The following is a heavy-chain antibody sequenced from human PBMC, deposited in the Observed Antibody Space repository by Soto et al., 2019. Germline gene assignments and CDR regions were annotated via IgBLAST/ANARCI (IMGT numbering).Heavy chain of an antibody. CDR2: IYYSGST. Sequence: SETLSLTCTVSGGSISSYYWSWIRQPPGKGLEWIGYIYYSGSTNYNPSLKSRVTISVDTSKNQFSLKLSSVTAADTAVYYCARLGASIAARPTDSYYFDYWGQGTLVTVSS. CDR1: GGSISSYY. CDR3: ARLGASIAARPTDSYYFDY. D-gene: IGHD6-6*01. J-gene: IGHJ4*02. V-gene: IGHV4-59*08.